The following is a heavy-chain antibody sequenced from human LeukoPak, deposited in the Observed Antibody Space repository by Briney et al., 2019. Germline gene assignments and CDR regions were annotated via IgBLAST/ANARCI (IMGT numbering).Heavy chain of an antibody. CDR2: ISYDGSNK. V-gene: IGHV3-30*04. J-gene: IGHJ4*02. CDR1: GFTFSSYA. CDR3: ARADYDYVWGSYRQYYFDY. Sequence: GGSLRLSCAASGFTFSSYAMHWVRQAPGKGLEWVAVISYDGSNKYYADSVKGRFTISRDNSKNTLYLQMNSLRAEDTAVYYCARADYDYVWGSYRQYYFDYWGQGTLVTVSS. D-gene: IGHD3-16*02.